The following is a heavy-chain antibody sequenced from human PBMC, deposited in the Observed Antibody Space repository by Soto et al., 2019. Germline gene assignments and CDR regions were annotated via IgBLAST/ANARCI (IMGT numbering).Heavy chain of an antibody. Sequence: SVKVSCKASGFTFTSSAVQWVRQARGQRLEWIGWIVVGSGNTNYAQKFQERVTITRDMSTSTAYMELSSLRSEDTAVYYCAAGEYYDFWRTGMDVWGQGTTVTVSS. D-gene: IGHD3-3*01. CDR3: AAGEYYDFWRTGMDV. CDR1: GFTFTSSA. CDR2: IVVGSGNT. V-gene: IGHV1-58*01. J-gene: IGHJ6*02.